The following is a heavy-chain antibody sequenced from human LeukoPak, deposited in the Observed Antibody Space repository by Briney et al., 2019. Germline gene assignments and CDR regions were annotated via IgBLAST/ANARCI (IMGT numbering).Heavy chain of an antibody. V-gene: IGHV4-61*01. CDR3: ARDLYGSGNFLPESP. Sequence: PSETLSLTCTVSGGTVSSYNFYWSCHPPPPGKGLVWIGYSYYSGSTNYNPSLKSRVTISVDTSKNQFSLRLSSVTAADTAVYYCARDLYGSGNFLPESPWGQGILVTVSS. D-gene: IGHD3-10*01. CDR2: SYYSGST. J-gene: IGHJ5*02. CDR1: GGTVSSYNFY.